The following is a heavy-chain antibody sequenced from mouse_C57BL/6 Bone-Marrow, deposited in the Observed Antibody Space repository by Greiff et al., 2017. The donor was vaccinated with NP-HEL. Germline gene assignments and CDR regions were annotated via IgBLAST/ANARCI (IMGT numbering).Heavy chain of an antibody. CDR2: INPNNGGT. CDR1: GYTFTDYY. Sequence: EVQLQQSGPELVKPGASVKISCKASGYTFTDYYMNWVKQSHGKSLEWIGDINPNNGGTSYNQKFKGKATFTADTSSNTAYMQLSSLTTEDSAIYYCARISFDYWGQGTTLTVSS. CDR3: ARISFDY. V-gene: IGHV1-26*01. J-gene: IGHJ2*01.